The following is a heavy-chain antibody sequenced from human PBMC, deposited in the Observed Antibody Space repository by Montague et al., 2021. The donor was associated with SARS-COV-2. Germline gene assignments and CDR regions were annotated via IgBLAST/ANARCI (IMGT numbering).Heavy chain of an antibody. CDR2: VHYSGRP. CDR1: GGSISSSSYN. Sequence: SETLSLTCTASGGSISSSSYNWGWIRQPPGKGLEWIGSVHYSGRPYYNPSLKSRVTIYVDTSKNQLSLKLSSVTAADTAVYYCARHVHMTWPEPSPGFDYWGQGTLVTVSS. CDR3: ARHVHMTWPEPSPGFDY. V-gene: IGHV4-39*01. D-gene: IGHD1-1*01. J-gene: IGHJ4*02.